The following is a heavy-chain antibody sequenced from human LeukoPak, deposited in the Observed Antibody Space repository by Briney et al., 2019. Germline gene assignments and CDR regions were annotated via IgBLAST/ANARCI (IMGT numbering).Heavy chain of an antibody. CDR1: GYTFTSYV. J-gene: IGHJ5*02. D-gene: IGHD5-18*01. CDR2: INAGNGNT. Sequence: ASVKVSCKASGYTFTSYVMHWVRQAPGQRLEWMGWINAGNGNTKYSQEFQGRVTITRDTSASTAYMELSSLRSEDMAVYYCARANSYGNWFDPWGQGTLVTVSS. CDR3: ARANSYGNWFDP. V-gene: IGHV1-3*03.